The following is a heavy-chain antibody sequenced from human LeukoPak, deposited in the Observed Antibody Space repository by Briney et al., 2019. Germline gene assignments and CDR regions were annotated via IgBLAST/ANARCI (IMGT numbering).Heavy chain of an antibody. Sequence: GASVKVSCKASGYTFTGYYMHWVRQAPGQGLEWMGRINPNSGGTNYAQKFQGRVTMTRDTSISTAYMELSRLRSDDTAVYYCARVEMATIWVKWPAFDIWGQGTMVTVSS. V-gene: IGHV1-2*06. CDR1: GYTFTGYY. CDR2: INPNSGGT. D-gene: IGHD5-24*01. J-gene: IGHJ3*02. CDR3: ARVEMATIWVKWPAFDI.